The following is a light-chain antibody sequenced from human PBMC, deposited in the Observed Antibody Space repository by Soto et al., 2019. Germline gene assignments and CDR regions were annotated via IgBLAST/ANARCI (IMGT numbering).Light chain of an antibody. Sequence: QSALTQPASVSGSPGQWITISCTGTSSDVGGYNYVSWFQQHPGKAPKLMIYDVSNRPSGISNRFSGSKSGNTASLTISGLQAEDEADYYCSSYTTSSTYVLGTGTKVTVL. CDR3: SSYTTSSTYV. J-gene: IGLJ1*01. CDR2: DVS. CDR1: SSDVGGYNY. V-gene: IGLV2-14*03.